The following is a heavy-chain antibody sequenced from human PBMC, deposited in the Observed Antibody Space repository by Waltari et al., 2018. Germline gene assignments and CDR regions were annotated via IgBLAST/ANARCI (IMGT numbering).Heavy chain of an antibody. Sequence: EAQLVQSGGGLARPGGSLRLSCAASGFTFGNYWMTWGRQAPGKGLEWVANIKEDGSERSYVESVKGRFTISRDNTQRSLFLQMNSLRVEDTGVYYCVSNLFEKWGQGALVTVSS. CDR3: VSNLFEK. CDR1: GFTFGNYW. CDR2: IKEDGSER. V-gene: IGHV3-7*01. J-gene: IGHJ4*02. D-gene: IGHD3-16*01.